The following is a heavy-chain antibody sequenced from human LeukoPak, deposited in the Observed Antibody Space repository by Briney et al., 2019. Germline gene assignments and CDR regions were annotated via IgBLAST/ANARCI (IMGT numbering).Heavy chain of an antibody. CDR3: TTGGRY. CDR1: GFTFSNAW. V-gene: IGHV3-15*01. J-gene: IGHJ4*02. Sequence: PGGSLRLSCAVSGFTFSNAWMSWVRQAPGKGLEWVGRIKSKTDGGTTDYAAPVKGRFTISRDDSKNTLSLQMNSLKTEDTAVYYCTTGGRYWGQGTLVTVSS. D-gene: IGHD1-26*01. CDR2: IKSKTDGGTT.